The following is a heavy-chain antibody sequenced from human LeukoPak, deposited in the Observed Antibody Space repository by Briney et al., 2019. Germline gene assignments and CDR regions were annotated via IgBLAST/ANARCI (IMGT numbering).Heavy chain of an antibody. Sequence: ASVKVSCTASGYTFTGYYMHWVRQAPGQGLEWMGRINPNSGGTNYAQKFQGRVTMTRDTSISTAYMELSRLRSDDTAVYYCASRVPIDYGDQGRVVYWGQGTLITVSS. V-gene: IGHV1-2*06. CDR1: GYTFTGYY. D-gene: IGHD4-17*01. CDR3: ASRVPIDYGDQGRVVY. CDR2: INPNSGGT. J-gene: IGHJ4*02.